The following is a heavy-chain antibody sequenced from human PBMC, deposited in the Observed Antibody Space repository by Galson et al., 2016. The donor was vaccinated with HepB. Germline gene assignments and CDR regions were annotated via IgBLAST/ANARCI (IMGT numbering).Heavy chain of an antibody. V-gene: IGHV5-51*01. CDR3: ARHAPYYASVWGFSRHSYYAMDV. J-gene: IGHJ6*02. Sequence: QSGAEVKKPGESLIISCKGSGYSFTDYWIGWVRQMPGKGLEWMGLVYPGDSETRYSPSFQGQVTISADKSIRIAYLQWSSLKASDTALYYCARHAPYYASVWGFSRHSYYAMDVWGQGTTVTVSS. D-gene: IGHD3-16*01. CDR1: GYSFTDYW. CDR2: VYPGDSET.